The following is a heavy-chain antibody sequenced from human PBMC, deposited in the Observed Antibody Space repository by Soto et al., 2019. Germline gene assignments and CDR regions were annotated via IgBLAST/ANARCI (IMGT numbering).Heavy chain of an antibody. D-gene: IGHD2-21*02. V-gene: IGHV3-30*03. CDR2: ISHDGTNI. CDR1: GFAFSTYA. CDR3: TRSPDCGGDCYTWFDP. Sequence: QVQLVESGGGVVQPGRSLGLSCAASGFAFSTYAMHWVRQAPGKGLEWVAVISHDGTNIYYAESLKGRITMSRDNSKNTLHLQMNNLKSADTAMYYCTRSPDCGGDCYTWFDPWGQGTLVTVSS. J-gene: IGHJ5*02.